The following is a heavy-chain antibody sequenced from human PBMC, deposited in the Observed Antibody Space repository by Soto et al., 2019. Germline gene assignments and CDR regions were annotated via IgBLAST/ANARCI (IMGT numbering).Heavy chain of an antibody. D-gene: IGHD2-2*01. J-gene: IGHJ6*02. V-gene: IGHV5-10-1*01. CDR2: IDPSDSYT. CDR3: ATRGYCSSTGCPESYYYYGMDV. CDR1: GYSFTSYW. Sequence: GESLKISCKGSGYSFTSYWISWVRQMPGKGLEWMGRIDPSDSYTNYSPSFQGHVTISADKSISTAYLQWSSLKASDTAMYYCATRGYCSSTGCPESYYYYGMDVWGQGTTVTVS.